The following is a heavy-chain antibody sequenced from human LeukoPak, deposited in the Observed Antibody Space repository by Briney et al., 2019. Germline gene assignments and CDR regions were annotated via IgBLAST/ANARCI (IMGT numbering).Heavy chain of an antibody. CDR2: IKQDGSEE. D-gene: IGHD3-10*01. Sequence: GGSLRLSCAVSGFTINNYWMSWVRQAPGKGLEWVANIKQDGSEEKYVDSVKGRFTIPRDNAKNSLYLQMNSLRAEDTAVYYCARGGSWFDPRGQGTLVTVSS. CDR3: ARGGSWFDP. CDR1: GFTINNYW. J-gene: IGHJ5*02. V-gene: IGHV3-7*01.